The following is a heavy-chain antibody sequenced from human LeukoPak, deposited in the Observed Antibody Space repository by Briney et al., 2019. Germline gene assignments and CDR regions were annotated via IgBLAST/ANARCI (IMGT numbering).Heavy chain of an antibody. J-gene: IGHJ4*02. D-gene: IGHD1-26*01. CDR2: IWYDGSNK. Sequence: GRSLRLSCAASGFTFSSYGMHWVRQAPGKGLEWVAVIWYDGSNKYYADSVKGRFTISRDNSKNTLCLQMNSLRAEDTAVYYCARFARSGRIFDYWGQGTLVTVSS. CDR3: ARFARSGRIFDY. CDR1: GFTFSSYG. V-gene: IGHV3-33*01.